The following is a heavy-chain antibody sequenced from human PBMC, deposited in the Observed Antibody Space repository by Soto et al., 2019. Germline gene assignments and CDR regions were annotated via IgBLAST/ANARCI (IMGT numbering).Heavy chain of an antibody. CDR3: ARDLVVTAKCLDP. D-gene: IGHD2-21*02. CDR1: EGTFSSYG. CDR2: IIPIYETV. V-gene: IGHV1-69*01. Sequence: QVSLVQSGAEVKKAGSSVKVSCKASEGTFSSYGISWVRQAPGQGLEWMGGIIPIYETVTYAQRFQGRLTISADESTSTAYMELSSLRPDDTAAYYCARDLVVTAKCLDPWGQGTLVTVSS. J-gene: IGHJ5*02.